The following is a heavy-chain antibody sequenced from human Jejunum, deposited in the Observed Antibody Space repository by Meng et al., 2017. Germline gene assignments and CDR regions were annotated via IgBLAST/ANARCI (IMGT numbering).Heavy chain of an antibody. D-gene: IGHD4/OR15-4a*01. CDR3: AKGDDSGAYYDY. J-gene: IGHJ4*02. Sequence: HRQESGPGLLRPSQTLSLTCTVSGGSISSSFHYWSWIRQHPGKGLEWIGFIYYNGNTYYKPSLKSRVTISVDTSKNQFSLKLSSVTAADTAVYFCAKGDDSGAYYDYWGQGTLVTVSS. CDR1: GGSISSSFHY. CDR2: IYYNGNT. V-gene: IGHV4-31*03.